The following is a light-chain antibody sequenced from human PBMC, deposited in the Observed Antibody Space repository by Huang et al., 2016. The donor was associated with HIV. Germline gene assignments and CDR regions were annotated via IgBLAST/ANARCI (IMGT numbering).Light chain of an antibody. CDR1: QDINTN. Sequence: IQLTQSPSSLSASVGDRVTITCRASQDINTNLAGYQQKPGKAPKVLIYAASTLQSGVPSRFSGSASGIYFSLTINNLQPEDFATYYCQQLDTYPITFGQGTRL. J-gene: IGKJ5*01. V-gene: IGKV1-9*01. CDR2: AAS. CDR3: QQLDTYPIT.